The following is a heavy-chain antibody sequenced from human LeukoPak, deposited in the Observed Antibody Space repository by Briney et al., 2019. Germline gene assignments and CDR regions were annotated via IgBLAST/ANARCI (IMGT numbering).Heavy chain of an antibody. D-gene: IGHD6-19*01. CDR1: GYTFTSYG. CDR2: ISAYNGNT. V-gene: IGHV1-18*01. CDR3: ARGQQWLEAFEH. Sequence: ASVKVSCKASGYTFTSYGISWVRQAPGQGLEWMGWISAYNGNTNYAQKFQGRVTVTRDTSISSASMEVSSLRSADTAVYYCARGQQWLEAFEHWGQGTLVTVSS. J-gene: IGHJ4*02.